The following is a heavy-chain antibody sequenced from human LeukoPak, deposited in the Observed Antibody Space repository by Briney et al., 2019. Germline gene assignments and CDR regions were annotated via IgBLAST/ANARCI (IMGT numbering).Heavy chain of an antibody. CDR1: GFTFSSYA. D-gene: IGHD6-19*01. Sequence: GGSLRLSCGASGFTFSSYAMHWVRQAPGKGLEWVAVISYDGSNTYYADSVKGRFTISRDNSKNTLYVQMNSLRPEDTAVYYCARDPWYSSAWYIDYWGQGTLVTVSS. CDR3: ARDPWYSSAWYIDY. J-gene: IGHJ4*02. CDR2: ISYDGSNT. V-gene: IGHV3-30-3*01.